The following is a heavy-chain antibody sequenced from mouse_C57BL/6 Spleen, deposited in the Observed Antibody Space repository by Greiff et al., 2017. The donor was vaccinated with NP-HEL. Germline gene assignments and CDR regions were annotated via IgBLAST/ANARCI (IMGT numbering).Heavy chain of an antibody. CDR2: ILPGSGST. CDR3: ARARDY. Sequence: VQLQQSGAELMKPGASVKLSCKATGYTFTGYWIEWVKQRPGHGLEWIGEILPGSGSTNDNEKFKGKATFTADTSSNTAYMQLSSLTTEDSAIDYCARARDYWGQGTSVTVSS. CDR1: GYTFTGYW. J-gene: IGHJ4*01. V-gene: IGHV1-9*01.